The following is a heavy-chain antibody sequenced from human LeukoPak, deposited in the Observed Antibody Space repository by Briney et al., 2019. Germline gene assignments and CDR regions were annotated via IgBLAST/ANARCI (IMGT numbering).Heavy chain of an antibody. J-gene: IGHJ6*03. D-gene: IGHD2-2*01. CDR2: ISSSSSTI. CDR1: GFTFSSYS. CDR3: ARDSAGEKYQLLSNYYYYYYMDV. Sequence: GGSLRLSCAASGFTFSSYSMNWVRQAPGKGLEWVSYISSSSSTIYYADSVKGRFTISRDNAKNSLYLQMNSLRAEDTAVYYCARDSAGEKYQLLSNYYYYYYMDVWGKGTTVTVSS. V-gene: IGHV3-48*01.